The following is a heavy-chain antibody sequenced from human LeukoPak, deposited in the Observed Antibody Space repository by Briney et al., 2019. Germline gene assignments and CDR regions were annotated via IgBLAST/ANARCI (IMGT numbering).Heavy chain of an antibody. V-gene: IGHV1-69*01. D-gene: IGHD2-15*01. Sequence: SVKVSCKASGGTFSGYAISWVRQAPGQGLEWMGGIIPIFGTANYAQKFQGRVTITADESTSTAYMELSSLRSEDTAVYYCATGYCSGGSCYSFGRYYYYMDVWGKGTTVTISS. CDR2: IIPIFGTA. J-gene: IGHJ6*03. CDR1: GGTFSGYA. CDR3: ATGYCSGGSCYSFGRYYYYMDV.